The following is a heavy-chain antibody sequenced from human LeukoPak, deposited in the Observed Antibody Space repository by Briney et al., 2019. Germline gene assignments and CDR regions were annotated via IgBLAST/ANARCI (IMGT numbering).Heavy chain of an antibody. J-gene: IGHJ4*02. D-gene: IGHD6-19*01. CDR2: ISGSGGST. CDR1: GFTFSSYA. CDR3: AKDHSSGWYVDLFDY. Sequence: GGSLRLSCAASGFTFSSYAMSWVRQAPGKGLEWVSAISGSGGSTYYADSVKGRFTIPRDNSKNTLYLQMNSLRAEDTAVYYCAKDHSSGWYVDLFDYWGQGTLVTVSS. V-gene: IGHV3-23*01.